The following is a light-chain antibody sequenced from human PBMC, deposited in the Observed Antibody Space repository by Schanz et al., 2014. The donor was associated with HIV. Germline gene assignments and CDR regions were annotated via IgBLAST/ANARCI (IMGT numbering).Light chain of an antibody. J-gene: IGLJ2*01. CDR2: DTA. CDR1: TGPVTNGHY. V-gene: IGLV7-46*01. Sequence: QTVVTQEPSLTVSLGGTVTLTCASSTGPVTNGHYPYWFQQKPGQAPRTLIYDTANKHSWTPARFSGSLLGGKAALTLSGAQPEDEAEYYCLLSYSDSPYVLFGGGTKLTVL. CDR3: LLSYSDSPYVL.